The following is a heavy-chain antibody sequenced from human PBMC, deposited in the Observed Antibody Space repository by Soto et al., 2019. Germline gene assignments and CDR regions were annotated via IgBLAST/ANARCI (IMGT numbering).Heavy chain of an antibody. Sequence: QVRLQESGPGLVKPSETLSLTCTVSDNSISIYYWSWIRQPPGKGLEWIGYMYYSGNTNYNPSLNRRVAISVYTYKNQCSLKVAAVTAADPAVYCCASHVRFHGVAPPGADAFDVWGHGTMVTVSS. CDR1: DNSISIYY. J-gene: IGHJ3*01. V-gene: IGHV4-59*08. CDR2: MYYSGNT. D-gene: IGHD4-17*01. CDR3: ASHVRFHGVAPPGADAFDV.